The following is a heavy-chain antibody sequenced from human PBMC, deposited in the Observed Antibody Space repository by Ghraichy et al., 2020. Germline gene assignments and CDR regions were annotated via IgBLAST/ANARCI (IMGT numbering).Heavy chain of an antibody. CDR2: STGSGGST. CDR1: GFSFSSYA. CDR3: ARATAYSYGKTPLDY. D-gene: IGHD5-18*01. V-gene: IGHV3-23*01. J-gene: IGHJ4*02. Sequence: GGSLRLSCAASGFSFSSYAMSWVRQAPGQGLDWVSGSTGSGGSTYSADSVKGRFTISRDNSTNMLYLQMNSLRAEDTAVYYCARATAYSYGKTPLDYWGQGILVTVSS.